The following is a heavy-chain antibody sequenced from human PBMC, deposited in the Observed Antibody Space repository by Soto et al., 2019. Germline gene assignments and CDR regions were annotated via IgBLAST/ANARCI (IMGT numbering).Heavy chain of an antibody. V-gene: IGHV3-9*01. CDR1: GFTFDDYA. D-gene: IGHD6-13*01. J-gene: IGHJ3*02. CDR2: INSKSDSE. CDR3: AKVTYSRSWHTVGAFDI. Sequence: EVQLVESGGGLVQPGRSLRLSCEASGFTFDDYAMHWVRQAPGKGLEWVSGINSKSDSERYADSVKGRFTISRDNAKNSLYLQMNSLRPEDTALYYCAKVTYSRSWHTVGAFDIWGQGTWVTVSS.